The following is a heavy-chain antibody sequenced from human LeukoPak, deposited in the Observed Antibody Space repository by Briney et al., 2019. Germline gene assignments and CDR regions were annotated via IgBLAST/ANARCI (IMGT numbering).Heavy chain of an antibody. CDR1: GFTFSNYW. J-gene: IGHJ6*03. CDR2: INSDGSST. CDR3: ARVSSRSYFGYYYYYMDV. Sequence: GGSLRLSCAASGFTFSNYWMHWVRQAPGKGLVWVSRINSDGSSTSYADSVKGRFTISRDNAKNTLYLQMNSLRAEDTAVYYCARVSSRSYFGYYYYYMDVWGKGTTVTVSS. V-gene: IGHV3-74*01. D-gene: IGHD3-10*01.